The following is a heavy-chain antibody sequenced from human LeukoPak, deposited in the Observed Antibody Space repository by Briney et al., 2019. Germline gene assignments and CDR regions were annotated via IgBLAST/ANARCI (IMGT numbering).Heavy chain of an antibody. J-gene: IGHJ6*03. Sequence: SETLSLTCTVSGGSISSYYWSWIRQPPGKGLEWIGYIYTSGSTNYNPSLKSRVTISVDTSKNQFSLKLSSVTAADTAVYYCARTPTIVVPALGARSYYYYYMDVWGKGTTVTVSS. D-gene: IGHD2-2*01. CDR3: ARTPTIVVPALGARSYYYYYMDV. V-gene: IGHV4-4*09. CDR1: GGSISSYY. CDR2: IYTSGST.